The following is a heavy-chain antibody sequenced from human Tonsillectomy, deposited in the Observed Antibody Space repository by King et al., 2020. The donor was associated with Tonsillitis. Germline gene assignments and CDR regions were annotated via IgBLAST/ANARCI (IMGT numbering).Heavy chain of an antibody. CDR2: LYPDDSDA. CDR3: ARHDRVGCSTASFDN. D-gene: IGHD1-26*01. CDR1: GYIFANYW. Sequence: VQLVESGAEVKKPGESLKISCKGSGYIFANYWIGWVRQLPGKGLEWMGILYPDDSDARYSPSFQGQVTFSADKSINTAYLQWSSLKASDTAIYYCARHDRVGCSTASFDNWGQGPLVTVSS. J-gene: IGHJ4*02. V-gene: IGHV5-51*01.